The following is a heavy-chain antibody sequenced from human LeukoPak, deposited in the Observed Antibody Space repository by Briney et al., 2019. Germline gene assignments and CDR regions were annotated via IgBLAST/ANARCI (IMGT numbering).Heavy chain of an antibody. D-gene: IGHD3-22*01. CDR3: ARVLSGSWDWFDP. CDR2: IKEDGSAE. Sequence: GGSLRLSCAASGFTFSSYGMHWVRQAPGKGLEWVANIKEDGSAEDYVDSVKGRFTIFRDNAKNTVYLQMNSLRAEDTAVYYCARVLSGSWDWFDPWGQGTLVTVSS. CDR1: GFTFSSYG. J-gene: IGHJ5*02. V-gene: IGHV3-7*01.